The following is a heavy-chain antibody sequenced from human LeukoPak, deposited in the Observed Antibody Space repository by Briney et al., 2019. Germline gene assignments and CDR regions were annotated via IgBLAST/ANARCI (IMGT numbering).Heavy chain of an antibody. Sequence: SETLSLTCAVSGGSISSSDWWSWVRQPPGRGLERIGEIYHSGSTNYNPSLKSQVTISVEKSKNQFSLKLSSVPAADTAVYYCARDRPDYYGSGSRPYYFDYWGQGTLVTVSS. CDR3: ARDRPDYYGSGSRPYYFDY. CDR1: GGSISSSDW. CDR2: IYHSGST. J-gene: IGHJ4*02. V-gene: IGHV4-4*02. D-gene: IGHD3-10*01.